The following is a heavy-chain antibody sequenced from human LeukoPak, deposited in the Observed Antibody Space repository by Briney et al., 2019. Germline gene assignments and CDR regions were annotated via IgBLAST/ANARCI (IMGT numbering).Heavy chain of an antibody. CDR3: ARGYGSGSYPPAYYGMDV. CDR1: GGSISCYY. Sequence: SETLSLTCTAAGGSISCYYWSWIRQPPGKGLEWIGFIYYSGSTNYNPSLKSRVTISVDTSKNQFSLKLSSVTAADTAVYYCARGYGSGSYPPAYYGMDVWGKGTTVTVSS. J-gene: IGHJ6*04. D-gene: IGHD3-10*01. V-gene: IGHV4-59*01. CDR2: IYYSGST.